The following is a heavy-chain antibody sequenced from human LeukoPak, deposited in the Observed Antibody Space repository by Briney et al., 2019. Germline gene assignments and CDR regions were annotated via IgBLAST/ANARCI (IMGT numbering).Heavy chain of an antibody. CDR3: ACWGGGNQGH. Sequence: GASVKVSCKASGYTFTAYYMHWVRQAPGQGLEWMGRINPNSGDTIYAQNFQGRVTVTRDTSISTAYMELSRLRSGDTAVYYCACWGGGNQGHWGQGTLVTVSS. CDR1: GYTFTAYY. CDR2: INPNSGDT. V-gene: IGHV1-2*06. J-gene: IGHJ4*02. D-gene: IGHD4-23*01.